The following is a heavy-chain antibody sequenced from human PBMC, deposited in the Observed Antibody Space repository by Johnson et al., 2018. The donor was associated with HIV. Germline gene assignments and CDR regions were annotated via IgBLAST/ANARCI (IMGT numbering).Heavy chain of an antibody. V-gene: IGHV3-11*04. J-gene: IGHJ3*02. CDR2: ISSSGSTI. CDR1: GFTFSDYY. D-gene: IGHD6-6*01. Sequence: QVQLVESGGGLVKPGGSLRLSCAASGFTFSDYYMSWIRQAPGKGLEWVSYISSSGSTIYYADSVKGRFTISRDNGKKSLYLQMNSLIAEDTAVYYCARDFSSSSNAFDIWGEGTMVTVSS. CDR3: ARDFSSSSNAFDI.